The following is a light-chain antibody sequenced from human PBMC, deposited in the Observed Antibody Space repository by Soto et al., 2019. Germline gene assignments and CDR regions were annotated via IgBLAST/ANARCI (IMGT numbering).Light chain of an antibody. Sequence: QSALTQPASVSGSPGQSITLSCTGTSSDIGGYDYVSWYQRHPGNAPKLIIYDVNNRPSGVSNRFSGSKSGNTASLTISGLQAEDDADYYCTSYASGSSHVVFGGGTKVTVL. CDR1: SSDIGGYDY. CDR2: DVN. J-gene: IGLJ2*01. CDR3: TSYASGSSHVV. V-gene: IGLV2-14*01.